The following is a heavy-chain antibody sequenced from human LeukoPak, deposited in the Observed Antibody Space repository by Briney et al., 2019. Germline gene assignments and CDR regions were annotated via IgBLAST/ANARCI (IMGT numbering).Heavy chain of an antibody. Sequence: GGSLRFSCTASGFTFSSYGMSWARQAPGKGLEWVSGISGSGGNTYYADSVKGRFTISGDNSKNRLYLQMNSLRVEDTALYFCAKSGNGDSAIFVYWGQGTLVTVSS. CDR3: AKSGNGDSAIFVY. CDR2: ISGSGGNT. CDR1: GFTFSSYG. D-gene: IGHD4-17*01. V-gene: IGHV3-23*01. J-gene: IGHJ4*02.